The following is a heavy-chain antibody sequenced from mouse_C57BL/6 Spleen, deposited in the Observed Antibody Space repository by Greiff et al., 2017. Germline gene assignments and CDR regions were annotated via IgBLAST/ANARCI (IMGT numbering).Heavy chain of an antibody. CDR1: GFNITDYY. D-gene: IGHD2-4*01. CDR2: IDPEDGDT. J-gene: IGHJ2*01. CDR3: ARQGDYYYFDY. Sequence: VQLQQSGAELVKPGASVKLSCTASGFNITDYYMHWVKQRTEQGLEWIGRIDPEDGDTKYAPKFQGKATITADTSSNTAYLQLSSLTSDDTAVYYFARQGDYYYFDYWGQGTTLTVSS. V-gene: IGHV14-2*01.